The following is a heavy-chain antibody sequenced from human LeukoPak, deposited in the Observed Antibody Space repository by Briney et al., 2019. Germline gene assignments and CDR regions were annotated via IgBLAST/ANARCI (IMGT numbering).Heavy chain of an antibody. CDR1: GGTFSGYA. D-gene: IGHD2-15*01. V-gene: IGHV1-69*05. CDR3: ARPPTPYCSGGSCYVSLDY. CDR2: IIPIFGTA. Sequence: GASVKVSCKASGGTFSGYAISWVRQAPGQGLEWMGGIIPIFGTANYAQKFQGRVTITTDESTSTAYMELSSLRSEDTAVYYCARPPTPYCSGGSCYVSLDYWGQGTLVTVSS. J-gene: IGHJ4*02.